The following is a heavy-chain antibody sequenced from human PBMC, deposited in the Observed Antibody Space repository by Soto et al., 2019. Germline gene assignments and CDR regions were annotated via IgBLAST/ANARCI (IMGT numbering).Heavy chain of an antibody. CDR3: ASGGYSYGYPAFAI. CDR1: GDNFTSHV. J-gene: IGHJ3*02. Sequence: PGEPQKNSWKGSGDNFTSHVSVLVRQMPGKGLEWMGIIYPGDSDTRYSPSFQGQVTISADKSISTAYLQWSSLKASDTAMYYCASGGYSYGYPAFAIWVQRTMVTVSS. D-gene: IGHD5-18*01. V-gene: IGHV5-51*01. CDR2: IYPGDSDT.